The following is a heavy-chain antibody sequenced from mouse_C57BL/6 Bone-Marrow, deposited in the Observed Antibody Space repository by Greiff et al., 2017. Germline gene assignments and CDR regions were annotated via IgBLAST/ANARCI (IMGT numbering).Heavy chain of an antibody. V-gene: IGHV14-4*01. J-gene: IGHJ1*03. CDR3: TPLYYGSSYFYWYVDV. CDR1: GFNIKDDY. CDR2: IDPENGDT. Sequence: EVKLQQSGAELVRPGASVKLSCTASGFNIKDDYMHWVKQRPEQGLEWIGWIDPENGDTEYASKLQGKATITADTSSTTAYLQLSSLTSEDAAVYYCTPLYYGSSYFYWYVDVWGTGTTVTVSS. D-gene: IGHD1-1*01.